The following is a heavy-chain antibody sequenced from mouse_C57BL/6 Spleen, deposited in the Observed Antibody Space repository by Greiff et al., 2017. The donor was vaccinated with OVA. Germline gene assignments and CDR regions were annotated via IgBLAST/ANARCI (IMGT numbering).Heavy chain of an antibody. Sequence: EVKLMESGPGLVKPSQSLSLTCSVTGYSITSGYYWNWIRQFPGNKLEWMGYISYDGSNNYNPSLKNRISITRDTSKNQFFLQLNSVTTEDTATYYCARRTTVHDYWGQGTTLTVSS. CDR1: GYSITSGYY. V-gene: IGHV3-6*01. D-gene: IGHD1-1*01. CDR3: ARRTTVHDY. CDR2: ISYDGSN. J-gene: IGHJ2*01.